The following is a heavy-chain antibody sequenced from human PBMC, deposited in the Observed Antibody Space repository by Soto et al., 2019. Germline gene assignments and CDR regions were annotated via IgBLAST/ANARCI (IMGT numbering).Heavy chain of an antibody. CDR2: INPNSGGT. Sequence: ASVKVSCKASGYTFTSYYMHWVRQAPGQGLEWMGWINPNSGGTNYAQKFQGRVTMTRDTSVSTAYMELSRLRPDDTAVYYCARELRKGSSIDPWGQGTLVTVSS. V-gene: IGHV1-2*02. J-gene: IGHJ5*02. CDR3: ARELRKGSSIDP. D-gene: IGHD3-10*01. CDR1: GYTFTSYY.